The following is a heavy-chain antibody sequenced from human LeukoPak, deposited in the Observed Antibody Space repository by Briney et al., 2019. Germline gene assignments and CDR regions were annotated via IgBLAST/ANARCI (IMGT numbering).Heavy chain of an antibody. CDR3: ARDLISMFDY. Sequence: PGGSLRLSCAASGFTFSSYSMIWVRQAPGKGLEWVSSISSSSSYIYYADSVKGRFTISRDNAKNSLYLQMNSLRAEDTAVYYCARDLISMFDYWGQGTLVTVSS. V-gene: IGHV3-21*01. J-gene: IGHJ4*02. CDR2: ISSSSSYI. D-gene: IGHD2/OR15-2a*01. CDR1: GFTFSSYS.